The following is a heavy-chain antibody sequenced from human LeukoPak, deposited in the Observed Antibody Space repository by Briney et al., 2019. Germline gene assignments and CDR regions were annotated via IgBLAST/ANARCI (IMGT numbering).Heavy chain of an antibody. CDR1: GFTFSSYS. V-gene: IGHV3-30*02. J-gene: IGHJ6*03. CDR3: AKDNRHFGVVSCMNDHYMDV. CDR2: VKYDGISE. Sequence: GGSLRLSCAVSGFTFSSYSMNWIRQAPGKGLDWVAFVKYDGISEFYTDSVKGRFRISRDDSQSTVYLQMNSLKPEDTAVYYCAKDNRHFGVVSCMNDHYMDVWGKGATVTISS. D-gene: IGHD2-21*01.